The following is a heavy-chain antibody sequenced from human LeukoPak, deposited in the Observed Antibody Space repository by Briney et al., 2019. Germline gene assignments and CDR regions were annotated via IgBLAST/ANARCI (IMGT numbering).Heavy chain of an antibody. J-gene: IGHJ4*02. Sequence: SETLSLTCTVSGGSITNYYWNWIRQPPGKGLEWIGYIYYSGSTNYNPSLKSRVTISVDTSKNQFSLRLTSVSAADTAVYYCARGFDSKSTYFDYWGQGTLLTLSS. V-gene: IGHV4-59*01. CDR3: ARGFDSKSTYFDY. CDR2: IYYSGST. CDR1: GGSITNYY. D-gene: IGHD5-12*01.